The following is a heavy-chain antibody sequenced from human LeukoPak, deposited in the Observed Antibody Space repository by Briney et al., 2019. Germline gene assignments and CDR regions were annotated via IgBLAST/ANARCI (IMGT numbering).Heavy chain of an antibody. Sequence: ASVTVSRKAPGYTFTRYHMHWVRQAPGQGLEWMGWINPNRGGTDYAQKFQGRVTMTSDTSINTAYMELTSLRSDDTAVFYCARGDSSGYYYWG. D-gene: IGHD3-22*01. CDR2: INPNRGGT. V-gene: IGHV1-2*02. J-gene: IGHJ4*01. CDR3: ARGDSSGYYY. CDR1: GYTFTRYH.